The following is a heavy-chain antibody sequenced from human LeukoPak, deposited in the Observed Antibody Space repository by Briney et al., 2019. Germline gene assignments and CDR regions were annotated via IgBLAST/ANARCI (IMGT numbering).Heavy chain of an antibody. D-gene: IGHD3-10*01. CDR3: ASVTMVRGVIIIDAFDI. J-gene: IGHJ3*02. Sequence: ASVKVSCKVSGYTLTELSMHWVRQAPGKGLEWMGGFDPEDGETIYAQKFQGRVTMTEGTSTDTAYMELSSLRSEDTAVYYCASVTMVRGVIIIDAFDIWGQGTMVTVSS. CDR1: GYTLTELS. CDR2: FDPEDGET. V-gene: IGHV1-24*01.